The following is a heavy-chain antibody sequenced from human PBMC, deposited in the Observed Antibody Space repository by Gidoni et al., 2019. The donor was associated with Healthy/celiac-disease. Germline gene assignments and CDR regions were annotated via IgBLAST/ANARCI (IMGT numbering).Heavy chain of an antibody. CDR1: GGSVSSSNC. J-gene: IGHJ3*02. CDR2: IFHSGRT. V-gene: IGHV4-4*02. D-gene: IGHD2-2*01. Sequence: QVQMQESGPGLVKPSGTLSPTCPVPGGSVSSSNCWSWVRQPPGKGLEWIGEIFHSGRTNYNPSLKSRVTISVDKSKNQFSLKLSSVTAADTAVYYCAREDIVVVPAAGNAFDIWGQGTMVTVSS. CDR3: AREDIVVVPAAGNAFDI.